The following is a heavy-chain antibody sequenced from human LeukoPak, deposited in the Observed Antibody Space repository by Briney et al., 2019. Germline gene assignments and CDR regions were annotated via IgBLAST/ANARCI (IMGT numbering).Heavy chain of an antibody. Sequence: SETLSLTCAVYGGSFSGYYWSWIRQPPGKGLEWIGEINHSGSTNYNPSLKSRVTISVDTSKNQFSLKLSSVTAADTAVYYCARGLSEQLATPPRGQGTLVTVSS. CDR1: GGSFSGYY. CDR2: INHSGST. V-gene: IGHV4-34*01. D-gene: IGHD6-6*01. CDR3: ARGLSEQLATPP. J-gene: IGHJ5*02.